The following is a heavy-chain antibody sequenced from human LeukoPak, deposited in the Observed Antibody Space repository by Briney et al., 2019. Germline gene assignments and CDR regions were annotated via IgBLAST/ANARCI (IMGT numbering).Heavy chain of an antibody. V-gene: IGHV4-39*01. CDR2: IYYSGST. D-gene: IGHD6-19*01. CDR1: GGSISSSSYH. J-gene: IGHJ4*02. Sequence: SETLSLTCTVSGGSISSSSYHWGWIRQPPGKGLEWIGSIYYSGSTYYNPSLKGRVTISVDTSKNQFSLKLSSVTAADTAVYYCARQSSGWLQTSIDYWGQGTLVTVSS. CDR3: ARQSSGWLQTSIDY.